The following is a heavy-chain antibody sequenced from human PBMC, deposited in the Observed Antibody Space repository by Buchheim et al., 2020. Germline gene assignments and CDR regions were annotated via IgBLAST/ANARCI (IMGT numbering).Heavy chain of an antibody. CDR3: ATSYFGDYGGSMDV. V-gene: IGHV4-34*01. J-gene: IGHJ6*02. Sequence: QVQVKQWGAGLLKPSETLSLTCAVYGKSFSGHYWSWIRQPPGKGLECIGDINDGESTNYNPSLKSRITISVDTSKNQFSLKLSSVTAADTAVYYCATSYFGDYGGSMDVWGQGTT. D-gene: IGHD4-23*01. CDR2: INDGEST. CDR1: GKSFSGHY.